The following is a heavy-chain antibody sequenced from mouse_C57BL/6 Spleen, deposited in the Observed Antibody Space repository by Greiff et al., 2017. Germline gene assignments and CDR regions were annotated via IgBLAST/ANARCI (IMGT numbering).Heavy chain of an antibody. D-gene: IGHD2-3*01. CDR3: TRVLIYDGYYFDY. CDR1: GFTFSSYA. J-gene: IGHJ2*01. Sequence: EVHLVESGEGLVKPGGSLKLSCAASGFTFSSYAMSWVRQTPEKRLEWVAYISSGGDYIYYADTVKGRFTISRDNARNTLYLQMSSLKSEDTAMYYCTRVLIYDGYYFDYWGQGTTLTVSS. V-gene: IGHV5-9-1*02. CDR2: ISSGGDYI.